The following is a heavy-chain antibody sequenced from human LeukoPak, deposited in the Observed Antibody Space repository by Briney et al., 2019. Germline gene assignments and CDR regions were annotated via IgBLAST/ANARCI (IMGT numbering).Heavy chain of an antibody. D-gene: IGHD1-1*01. Sequence: GGSLRPSCVASGVTISSQAMSWVRQAPGKGLEWVSTIGIGGNTYYADTVRGRFTISRDNPKNTLSLQMNSLRAEDTAVYYCAKRGTAGSWNPEDYWGQGTLVTVSS. CDR2: IGIGGNT. V-gene: IGHV3-23*01. CDR1: GVTISSQA. CDR3: AKRGTAGSWNPEDY. J-gene: IGHJ4*02.